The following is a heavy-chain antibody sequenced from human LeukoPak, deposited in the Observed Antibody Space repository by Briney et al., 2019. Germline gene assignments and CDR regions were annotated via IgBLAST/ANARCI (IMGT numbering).Heavy chain of an antibody. Sequence: GESLKISCKGSGYSFTSYWIAWVRQMPGKGLEWMGIVYPDDSDTRYSPSFQGQVTISADKSVRTAYLQWSSLKASDTAMYYCARPNITSYYDSRGYDAFDVWGQGTMVTVSS. V-gene: IGHV5-51*01. CDR3: ARPNITSYYDSRGYDAFDV. D-gene: IGHD3-22*01. J-gene: IGHJ3*01. CDR1: GYSFTSYW. CDR2: VYPDDSDT.